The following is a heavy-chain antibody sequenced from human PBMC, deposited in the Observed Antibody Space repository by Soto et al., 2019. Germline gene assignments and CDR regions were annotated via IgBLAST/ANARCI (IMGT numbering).Heavy chain of an antibody. CDR3: ASRSGYDISGYYYFYYYGMDV. CDR1: GYTFTSYD. Sequence: ASVKVSCKASGYTFTSYDINWVRQATGQGLEWMGWMNPNSGNTGYAQKFQGRVTMTRNTSISTAYMELSSLRSEDTAVYYCASRSGYDISGYYYFYYYGMDVRGQGTTVTVSS. V-gene: IGHV1-8*01. J-gene: IGHJ6*02. D-gene: IGHD3-22*01. CDR2: MNPNSGNT.